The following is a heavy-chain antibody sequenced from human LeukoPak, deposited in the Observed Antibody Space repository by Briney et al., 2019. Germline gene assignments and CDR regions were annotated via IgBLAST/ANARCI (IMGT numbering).Heavy chain of an antibody. J-gene: IGHJ5*02. CDR1: GGTFSSYA. V-gene: IGHV1-24*01. CDR3: ATDLLYYDSSGPNR. D-gene: IGHD3-22*01. Sequence: GASVKVSCKASGGTFSSYAISWVRQAPGQGLEWMGGFDPEDGETIYAQKFQGRVTMTEDTSTDTAYMELSSLRSEDTAVYYCATDLLYYDSSGPNRWGQGTLVTVSS. CDR2: FDPEDGET.